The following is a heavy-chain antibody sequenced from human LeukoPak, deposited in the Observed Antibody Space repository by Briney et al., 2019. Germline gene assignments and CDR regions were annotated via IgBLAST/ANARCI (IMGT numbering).Heavy chain of an antibody. V-gene: IGHV1-2*02. CDR3: ARSPHILTGENFDY. J-gene: IGHJ4*02. CDR1: GYTFTSYG. CDR2: INLKSGGT. D-gene: IGHD3-9*01. Sequence: ASVKVSCKASGYTFTSYGISWVRQAPGQGLEWMGWINLKSGGTNYAQKFQGRVTMTRDTSISTAYMELSRLRSDDTAVYYCARSPHILTGENFDYWGQGTLVTVSS.